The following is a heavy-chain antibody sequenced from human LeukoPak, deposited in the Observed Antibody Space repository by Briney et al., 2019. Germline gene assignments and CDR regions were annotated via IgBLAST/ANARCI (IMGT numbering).Heavy chain of an antibody. V-gene: IGHV3-9*01. CDR2: ISWNSGSI. D-gene: IGHD1-26*01. J-gene: IGHJ4*02. CDR3: AKDAVGATNHFDY. Sequence: PSGGSLRLSCAASGFTFDDYAMNWVRQAPGKGLEWVSGISWNSGSIGYAGSVKGRFTISRDNARNSLYLQMNSLRADDTALYYCAKDAVGATNHFDYWGQGTLVTVSS. CDR1: GFTFDDYA.